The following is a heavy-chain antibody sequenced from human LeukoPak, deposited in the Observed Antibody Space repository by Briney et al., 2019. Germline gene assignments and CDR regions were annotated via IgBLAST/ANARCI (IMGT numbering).Heavy chain of an antibody. J-gene: IGHJ4*02. CDR1: GGTFSSSA. D-gene: IGHD3-22*01. CDR2: IIPIFGTA. CDR3: AYYDSSGFYY. V-gene: IGHV1-69*13. Sequence: SVKVSCKASGGTFSSSATSWVRQAPGQGLEWMGGIIPIFGTANYAQKFQGRVTITADESTSTAYMELSSLRSEDTAVYYCAYYDSSGFYYWGQGTLVTVSS.